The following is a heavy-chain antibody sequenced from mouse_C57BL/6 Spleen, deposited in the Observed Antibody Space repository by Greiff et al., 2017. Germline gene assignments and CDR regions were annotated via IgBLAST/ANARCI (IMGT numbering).Heavy chain of an antibody. V-gene: IGHV1-18*01. Sequence: VQLQQSGPELVKPGASVKIPCKASGYTFTDYNMDWVKQSHGKSLEWIGDINPNNGGTIYNQKFKGKATLTVDKSSSTAYMELRSLTSEDTAVYYCARDYGSSYPYYAMDYWGQGTSVTVSS. D-gene: IGHD1-1*01. CDR3: ARDYGSSYPYYAMDY. J-gene: IGHJ4*01. CDR2: INPNNGGT. CDR1: GYTFTDYN.